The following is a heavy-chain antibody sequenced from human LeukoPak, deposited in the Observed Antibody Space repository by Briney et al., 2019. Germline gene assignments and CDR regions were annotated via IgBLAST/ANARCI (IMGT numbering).Heavy chain of an antibody. CDR3: AKDRSCTNDICHGDFDY. CDR1: GFTFSSYA. V-gene: IGHV3-23*01. D-gene: IGHD2-8*01. Sequence: GGSLRLSCAASGFTFSSYAVSWVRQAPGKGLEWVSSISGSGGSTYSADSVKGRFTISRDNSKNTLYLQMNSLRAEDTALYYCAKDRSCTNDICHGDFDYWGQGTLVTLSS. CDR2: ISGSGGST. J-gene: IGHJ4*02.